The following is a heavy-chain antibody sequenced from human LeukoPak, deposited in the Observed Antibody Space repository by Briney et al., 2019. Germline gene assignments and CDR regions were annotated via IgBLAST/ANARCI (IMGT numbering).Heavy chain of an antibody. D-gene: IGHD3-10*01. Sequence: PGGTLRLSCAASGFTFGSYGMSWVRQAPGKGLEWVSAISGSGGSTYHADSVKGRFTISRDNSKNTLYLQMNSLRAEDTAVYYCAKVEGLLWFGELFVGYWGQGTLVTVSS. CDR2: ISGSGGST. CDR1: GFTFGSYG. V-gene: IGHV3-23*01. CDR3: AKVEGLLWFGELFVGY. J-gene: IGHJ4*02.